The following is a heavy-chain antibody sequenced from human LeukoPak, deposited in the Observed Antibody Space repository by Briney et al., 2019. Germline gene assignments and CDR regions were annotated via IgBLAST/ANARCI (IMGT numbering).Heavy chain of an antibody. CDR2: IYYSGST. CDR1: GGSISSSSYY. D-gene: IGHD3-22*01. V-gene: IGHV4-39*01. J-gene: IGHJ3*02. CDR3: ARGPYYYDSSGPGAFDI. Sequence: SETLSLTCTVSGGSISSSSYYWGWIRQPPGKGLEWIGSIYYSGSTYYNPSLKSRVTISVDTSKNQFSLKLSSVTAADTAVYYCARGPYYYDSSGPGAFDIWGQGTMVTVSS.